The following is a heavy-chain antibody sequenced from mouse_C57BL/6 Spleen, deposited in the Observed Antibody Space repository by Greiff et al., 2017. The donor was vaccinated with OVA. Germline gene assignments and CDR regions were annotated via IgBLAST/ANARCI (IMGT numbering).Heavy chain of an antibody. CDR3: ARPFYYYCSSYAWYFDV. D-gene: IGHD1-1*01. CDR1: GYTFTSYW. J-gene: IGHJ1*03. CDR2: INPSNGGT. V-gene: IGHV1-53*01. Sequence: QVQLQQPGTELVKPGASVKLSCKASGYTFTSYWMHWVKQRPGQGLEWIGNINPSNGGTNYNEKFKSKATMTVDKSSSTAYMQLSSLTSEDSAVYYGARPFYYYCSSYAWYFDVWGTGTTVTVSS.